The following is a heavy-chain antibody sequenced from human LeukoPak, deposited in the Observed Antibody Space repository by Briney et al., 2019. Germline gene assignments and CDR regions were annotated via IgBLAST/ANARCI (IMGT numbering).Heavy chain of an antibody. V-gene: IGHV4-34*01. CDR1: GGSFSGYY. J-gene: IGHJ5*02. CDR3: ASSPERITIFGVVRYGRNWFDP. CDR2: INHSGST. Sequence: ETLSLTCAVYGGSFSGYYWSWIRQPPGKGLEWIGEINHSGSTNYNPSLKSRVTISVDTSKNQFSLKLSSVTAADTAVYYCASSPERITIFGVVRYGRNWFDPWGQGTLVTVSS. D-gene: IGHD3-3*01.